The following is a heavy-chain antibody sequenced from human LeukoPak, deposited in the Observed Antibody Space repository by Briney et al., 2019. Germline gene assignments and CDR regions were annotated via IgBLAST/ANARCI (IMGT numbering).Heavy chain of an antibody. V-gene: IGHV3-7*01. D-gene: IGHD4-23*01. CDR3: ARDRGYSTFDY. Sequence: GGSLRLSCEASAFTFSSYRMSWVRQAPGKGLEWVANMKEDGGEINYVDSVKGRFTISRDNAKNSLFLQMNSPRVEDTAVYYCARDRGYSTFDYWGQGTLVTVSS. J-gene: IGHJ4*02. CDR2: MKEDGGEI. CDR1: AFTFSSYR.